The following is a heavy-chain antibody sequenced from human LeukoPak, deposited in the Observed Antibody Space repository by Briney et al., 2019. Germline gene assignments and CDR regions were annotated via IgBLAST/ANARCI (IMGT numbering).Heavy chain of an antibody. Sequence: GASVKVSCKASGGTFSSYAISWVRQAPGQGLEWMGWINTNTGNPTYAQGFTGRFVFSLDTSVSTAYLQISSLKAEDTAVYYCATPPIGYDSSGYFVWGQGTLVTVSS. CDR1: GGTFSSYA. CDR2: INTNTGNP. J-gene: IGHJ4*02. CDR3: ATPPIGYDSSGYFV. V-gene: IGHV7-4-1*02. D-gene: IGHD3-22*01.